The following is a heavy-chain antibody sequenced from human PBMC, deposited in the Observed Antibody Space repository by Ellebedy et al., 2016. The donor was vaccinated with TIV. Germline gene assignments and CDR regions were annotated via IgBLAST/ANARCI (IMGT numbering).Heavy chain of an antibody. V-gene: IGHV3-30*02. Sequence: GESLKISCAASGFIFSNSGMNWVRQAPGKGLEWVAFIRFDGNKADYADPAKGRFTISRDDSTNTLYLQMNSLRAEDTAVYYWAKANLGGGSSWYVDAFDIWGQGTMVTVSS. CDR2: IRFDGNKA. CDR3: AKANLGGGSSWYVDAFDI. CDR1: GFIFSNSG. J-gene: IGHJ3*02. D-gene: IGHD6-13*01.